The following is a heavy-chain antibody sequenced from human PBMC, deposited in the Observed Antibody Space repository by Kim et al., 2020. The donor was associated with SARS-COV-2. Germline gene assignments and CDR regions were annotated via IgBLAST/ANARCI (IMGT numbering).Heavy chain of an antibody. CDR2: INAGNGET. CDR3: SRSYNSGSYYIDY. CDR1: GYTFTQST. J-gene: IGHJ4*02. D-gene: IGHD3-10*01. Sequence: ASVKVSCKASGYTFTQSTIYWVRQAPGQRLEWMAWINAGNGETRYSQKFQGRVTLSRDTSACTAYMELSSLRSEDTAVYYCSRSYNSGSYYIDYWGQGTLLTVSS. V-gene: IGHV1-3*01.